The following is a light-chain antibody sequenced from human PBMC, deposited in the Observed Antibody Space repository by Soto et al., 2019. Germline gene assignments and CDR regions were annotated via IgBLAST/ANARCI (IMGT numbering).Light chain of an antibody. CDR2: GAS. J-gene: IGKJ5*01. CDR1: QSVGTR. Sequence: EILLTHYPAPLSLSAGERSTLSCMAAQSVGTRLAWYQHKTGQAPRLLISGASSRATGIPDRFTGSGSETSFTLTISRLEPEDFALYYCQHYQSGHPITFGQGTRLEIK. CDR3: QHYQSGHPIT. V-gene: IGKV3-20*01.